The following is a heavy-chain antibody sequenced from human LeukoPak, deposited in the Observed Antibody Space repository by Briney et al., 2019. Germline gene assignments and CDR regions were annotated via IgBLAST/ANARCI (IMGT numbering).Heavy chain of an antibody. V-gene: IGHV3-48*03. Sequence: PGGSLRLSCAASGFTFSSYEMNWVRQAPGKGLEWVSYISSSGSTIYYADSVKGRFTISRDNAKNSLYLQMNSLRAEDTAVYYCARVYYDILTGCSNFDYWGQGTLVTVSS. CDR1: GFTFSSYE. D-gene: IGHD3-9*01. J-gene: IGHJ4*02. CDR2: ISSSGSTI. CDR3: ARVYYDILTGCSNFDY.